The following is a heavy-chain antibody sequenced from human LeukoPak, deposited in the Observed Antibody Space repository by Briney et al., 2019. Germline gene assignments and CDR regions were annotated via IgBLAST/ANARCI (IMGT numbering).Heavy chain of an antibody. CDR3: ASLKAGATFDAFDI. Sequence: TPSETLSLTCTVSGGSISSYYWSWIRQPPGKGLEWIGYIYYSGSTNYNPSLKSRVTISVDTSKIQFSLKLSSVTAADTAVYYCASLKAGATFDAFDIWGQGTMVTVSS. CDR1: GGSISSYY. J-gene: IGHJ3*02. CDR2: IYYSGST. V-gene: IGHV4-59*01. D-gene: IGHD1-26*01.